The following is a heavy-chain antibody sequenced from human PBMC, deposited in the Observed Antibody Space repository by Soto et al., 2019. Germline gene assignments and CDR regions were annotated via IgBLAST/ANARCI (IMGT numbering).Heavy chain of an antibody. D-gene: IGHD2-2*01. CDR2: IYYSGTT. CDR1: SASISSSSYT. Sequence: QLQLQESGPGLVKPSETLSLTCTVSSASISSSSYTWGWIRQPPGKGLEWIGSIYYSGTTYYNPSLNSRVTVSVDTSKNQFSLNVTSVTAADTAVYYCARLHAYCISSSCHAHYAIDVWRQGTTVTVSS. J-gene: IGHJ6*02. V-gene: IGHV4-39*01. CDR3: ARLHAYCISSSCHAHYAIDV.